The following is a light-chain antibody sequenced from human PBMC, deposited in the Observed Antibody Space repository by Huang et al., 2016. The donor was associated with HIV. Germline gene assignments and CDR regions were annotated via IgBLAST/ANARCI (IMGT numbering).Light chain of an antibody. J-gene: IGKJ4*01. CDR3: MQTSETPLT. V-gene: IGKV2-28*01. Sequence: DIVMTQSPLSLPVTLGGPASISCKSSQSLLHSDGYTYLDWYLQKPGQSPQLLVYLASNRAPGVPDRFSGSGSGTDFTLKISRVEAKDVGVYYCMQTSETPLTFGGGTKVDIK. CDR1: QSLLHSDGYTY. CDR2: LAS.